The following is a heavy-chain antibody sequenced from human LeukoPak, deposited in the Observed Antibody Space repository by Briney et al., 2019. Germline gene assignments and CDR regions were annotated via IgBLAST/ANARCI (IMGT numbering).Heavy chain of an antibody. J-gene: IGHJ4*02. CDR3: ARVHARITMIVVVSEGGTDFDY. CDR2: ISAYNGNT. Sequence: ASVKVSCKASGYTFTSYGISWVRQAPGQGLEWMGWISAYNGNTNYAQKLQGRVTMTTDTSTSTAYMELRSLRSDVTAVYYCARVHARITMIVVVSEGGTDFDYWGQGTLVTVSS. CDR1: GYTFTSYG. D-gene: IGHD3-22*01. V-gene: IGHV1-18*01.